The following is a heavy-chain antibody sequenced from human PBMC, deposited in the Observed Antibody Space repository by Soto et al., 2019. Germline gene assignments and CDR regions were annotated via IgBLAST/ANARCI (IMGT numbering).Heavy chain of an antibody. D-gene: IGHD2-8*01. J-gene: IGHJ6*01. V-gene: IGHV1-69*06. CDR3: AREPNLLRVYGYYCGLDV. Sequence: QVQLVQSGAEVKKPGSSVKVSCKASGGTFSSYAIRWVRQAPGQGLEWMGGIIPIFGTANYAQKFQGRVTITADKSTRTAYMERSSLRSEDTAVYYCAREPNLLRVYGYYCGLDVWGQGTTVTVSS. CDR2: IIPIFGTA. CDR1: GGTFSSYA.